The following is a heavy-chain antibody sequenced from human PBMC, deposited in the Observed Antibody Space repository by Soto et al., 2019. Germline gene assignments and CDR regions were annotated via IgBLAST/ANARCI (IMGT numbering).Heavy chain of an antibody. CDR3: GRARRYFSGGSCYGRGLIHYYYMDV. J-gene: IGHJ6*03. V-gene: IGHV4-34*01. Sequence: SETLSLTCAVYGGSFSGYYWSWIRQPPGKGLEWIGEINHSGSTNYNPSLKSRVTISVDTSKNQFSLKLSSVTAPDTAVYYCGRARRYFSGGSCYGRGLIHYYYMDVWGKGTTVTVSS. CDR2: INHSGST. CDR1: GGSFSGYY. D-gene: IGHD2-15*01.